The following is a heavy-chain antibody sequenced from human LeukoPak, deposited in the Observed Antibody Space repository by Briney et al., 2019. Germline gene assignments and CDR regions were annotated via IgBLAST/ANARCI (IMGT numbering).Heavy chain of an antibody. CDR1: GGSIDSFY. D-gene: IGHD2-2*01. V-gene: IGHV4-59*01. Sequence: SETLSLTCTVSGGSIDSFYWSWIRQPPGKGLEWIGYIYYTGSTEYHPSLKSRVTISLDTSKNQFSLKLTSVTAADTAVYYCARVYQSAEYYFDYWGQGNLVSVSS. J-gene: IGHJ4*02. CDR3: ARVYQSAEYYFDY. CDR2: IYYTGST.